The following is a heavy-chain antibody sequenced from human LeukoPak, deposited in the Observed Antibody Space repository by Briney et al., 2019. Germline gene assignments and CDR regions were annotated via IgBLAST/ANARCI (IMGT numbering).Heavy chain of an antibody. CDR3: ARDMEGTFDY. J-gene: IGHJ4*02. Sequence: PGGSLRLSCAASGFTFSSYAMHWVRQAPGKGLEWVAVISYDGSNKYYADSVKGRFTISRDNSKNTLYLQMNSLRAEDTAVYYCARDMEGTFDYWGQGTLVTVSS. V-gene: IGHV3-30-3*01. D-gene: IGHD1-1*01. CDR2: ISYDGSNK. CDR1: GFTFSSYA.